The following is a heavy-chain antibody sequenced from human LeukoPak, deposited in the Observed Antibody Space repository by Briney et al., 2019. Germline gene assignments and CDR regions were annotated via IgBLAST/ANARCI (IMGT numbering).Heavy chain of an antibody. V-gene: IGHV1-69*02. Sequence: SVKVSCKASGGTFSSYTISWVRQAPGQGLEWMGRIIPTLGIANYAQKFQGRVTITADKSTSTAYMELSSLRSEDTAVYYCASRLALYNWNSLDYWGQGTLVTVSS. D-gene: IGHD1-7*01. CDR2: IIPTLGIA. J-gene: IGHJ4*02. CDR3: ASRLALYNWNSLDY. CDR1: GGTFSSYT.